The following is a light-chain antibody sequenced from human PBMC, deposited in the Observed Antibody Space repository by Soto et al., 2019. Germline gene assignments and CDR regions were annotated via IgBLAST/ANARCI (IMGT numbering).Light chain of an antibody. CDR2: SDN. CDR1: NSNIGRNA. CDR3: AAWDDSLIGIGV. J-gene: IGLJ3*02. V-gene: IGLV1-44*01. Sequence: QSVLTQPPSASGTPGQRVTISCSGSNSNIGRNAVNWYQQLPGAAPRLLISSDNRRPSGVPDRFSASKSGTSASLAISGLQYDDEADYYCAAWDDSLIGIGVFGGGTKVTVL.